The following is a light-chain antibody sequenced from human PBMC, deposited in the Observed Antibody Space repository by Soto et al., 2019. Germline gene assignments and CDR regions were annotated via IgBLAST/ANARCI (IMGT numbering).Light chain of an antibody. CDR1: QSISSW. J-gene: IGKJ1*01. CDR3: XXXXXFXXX. V-gene: IGKV1-5*03. CDR2: QAS. Sequence: DLQMTQSPSTLSASVGDRVTITCRASQSISSWLAWCQQKPGKAPKLLIYQASILESGVPSRFSGSESGTEFTLTISSLQXXXXXXXXXXXXXXFXXXFGQGTTVEIK.